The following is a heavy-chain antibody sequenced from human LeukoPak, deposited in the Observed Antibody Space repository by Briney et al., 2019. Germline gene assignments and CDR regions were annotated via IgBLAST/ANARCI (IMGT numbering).Heavy chain of an antibody. CDR1: GYTFTSYG. CDR3: AREEADSGTYYVDY. CDR2: ISAYNGHT. Sequence: ASVKVSCKASGYTFTSYGISWVRQAPGQGLEWMGWISAYNGHTNYAQNSQGRVTMTTDTSTTTAYMELRSLRSDDTAIYYCAREEADSGTYYVDYWGQGTLVTVSS. J-gene: IGHJ4*02. V-gene: IGHV1-18*01. D-gene: IGHD1-26*01.